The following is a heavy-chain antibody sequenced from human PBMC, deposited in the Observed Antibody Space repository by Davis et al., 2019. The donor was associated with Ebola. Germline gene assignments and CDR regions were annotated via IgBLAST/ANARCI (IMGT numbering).Heavy chain of an antibody. V-gene: IGHV1-2*02. CDR3: ARDRFSVSIVVVGPRYGMDV. Sequence: ASVKVSCKASGYTFTGYYMHWVRQAPGQGLEWMGWINPNSGGTNYAQKFQGRVTMTRDTSTSTVYMELSSLRSEDTAVYYCARDRFSVSIVVVGPRYGMDVWGQGTTVTVSS. J-gene: IGHJ6*02. D-gene: IGHD3-22*01. CDR1: GYTFTGYY. CDR2: INPNSGGT.